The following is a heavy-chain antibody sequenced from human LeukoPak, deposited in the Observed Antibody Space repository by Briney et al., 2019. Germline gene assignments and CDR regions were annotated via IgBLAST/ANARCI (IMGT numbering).Heavy chain of an antibody. CDR1: GGSISNYY. J-gene: IGHJ6*02. CDR2: FYNSGST. CDR3: ARDGPPSGAPEGVDV. Sequence: SETLSLTCTASGGSISNYYWSWIRQPAGKGLEWIGRFYNSGSTNCNPSLKSRVTIAVDTSKNQFSLKLSSVTAADTAVYYCARDGPPSGAPEGVDVWGQGTTVTVSS. V-gene: IGHV4-4*07.